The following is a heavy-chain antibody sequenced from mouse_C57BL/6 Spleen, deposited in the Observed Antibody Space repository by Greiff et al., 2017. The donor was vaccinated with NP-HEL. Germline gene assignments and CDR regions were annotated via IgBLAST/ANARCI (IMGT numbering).Heavy chain of an antibody. J-gene: IGHJ2*01. CDR1: GFTFSSYA. CDR3: TRGGDYDGDFDY. Sequence: EVHLVESGEGLVKPGGSLKLSCAASGFTFSSYAMSWVRQTPEKRLEWVAYISSGGDYIYYADTVKGRFTISRDNARNTLYLQMSSLKSEDTAMYYCTRGGDYDGDFDYWGQGTTLTVSS. D-gene: IGHD2-4*01. CDR2: ISSGGDYI. V-gene: IGHV5-9-1*02.